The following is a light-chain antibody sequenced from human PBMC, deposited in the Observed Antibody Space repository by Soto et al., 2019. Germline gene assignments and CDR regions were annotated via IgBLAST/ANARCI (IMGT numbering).Light chain of an antibody. CDR3: SSFTSVSSHVV. Sequence: QSVLTQPASVSGSPGQSITISCTGTSSDVGGDYVSWYQQHPGKAPRLIIYEVTNRPSGVSSRFSGSKAGNTASLTISGLQAEDEAGYYCSSFTSVSSHVVFGGGTQLTVL. CDR2: EVT. J-gene: IGLJ7*01. CDR1: SSDVGGDY. V-gene: IGLV2-14*01.